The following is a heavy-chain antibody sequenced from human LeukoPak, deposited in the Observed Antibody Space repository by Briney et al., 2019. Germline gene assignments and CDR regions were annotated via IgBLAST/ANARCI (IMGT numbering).Heavy chain of an antibody. J-gene: IGHJ2*01. CDR2: ISYDGSNK. V-gene: IGHV3-30*19. CDR3: AREGGYYDSSGYYLYWYFDL. CDR1: GFTFSSYG. D-gene: IGHD3-22*01. Sequence: GGSLRLSCAASGFTFSSYGMLWVRQAPGEGLEWVAVISYDGSNKYYADSVKGRFTISRDNSKNTLYLQMNSLRAEDTAVYYCAREGGYYDSSGYYLYWYFDLWGRGTLVTVSS.